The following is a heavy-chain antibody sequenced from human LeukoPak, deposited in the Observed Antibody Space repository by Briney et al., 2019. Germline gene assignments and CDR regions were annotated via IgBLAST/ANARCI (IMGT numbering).Heavy chain of an antibody. V-gene: IGHV3-30*18. CDR1: GFTFSSYG. CDR3: AKGEVYYDSSGYYYP. J-gene: IGHJ5*02. Sequence: GGSLRLSCAASGFTFSSYGMHWVRQAPGKGLEWVAVISYDGSNKYYADSVKGRFTISRDNSKNTLYLQMNSLRAEDTAVYYCAKGEVYYDSSGYYYPWGQGTLVTVSS. D-gene: IGHD3-22*01. CDR2: ISYDGSNK.